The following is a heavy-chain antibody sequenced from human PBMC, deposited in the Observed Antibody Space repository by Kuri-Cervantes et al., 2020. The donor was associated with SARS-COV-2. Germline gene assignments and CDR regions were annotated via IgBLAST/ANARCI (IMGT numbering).Heavy chain of an antibody. D-gene: IGHD3-3*01. CDR3: ARDGGTYYDFWSGYHGRGMDV. CDR2: IIPVLGIA. J-gene: IGHJ6*02. V-gene: IGHV1-69*04. Sequence: SVKVSCKASGGTFSSYAISWVRQAPGQGLEWMGRIIPVLGIANYAQKFQGRVTITADKSTSTAYMELSSLRSEDTAVYYCARDGGTYYDFWSGYHGRGMDVWGQGTTVTVSS. CDR1: GGTFSSYA.